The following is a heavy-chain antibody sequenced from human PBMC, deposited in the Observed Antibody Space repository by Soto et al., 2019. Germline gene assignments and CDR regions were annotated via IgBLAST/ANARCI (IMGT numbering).Heavy chain of an antibody. CDR3: ARAAEWLIPYYFDY. V-gene: IGHV4-59*01. Sequence: ASETLSLTCTVSYGSIGSYYWAWIRQPPGKGLEWIGNIYYSGGTYYNPSLKSRVTISVDTSKNQFSLRLSSVTAADTAVYYCARAAEWLIPYYFDYWGQGTLVTVSS. CDR2: IYYSGGT. J-gene: IGHJ4*02. CDR1: YGSIGSYY. D-gene: IGHD6-19*01.